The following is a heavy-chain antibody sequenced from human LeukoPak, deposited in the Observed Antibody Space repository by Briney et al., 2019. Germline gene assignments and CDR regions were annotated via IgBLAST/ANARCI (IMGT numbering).Heavy chain of an antibody. CDR2: INHSGST. D-gene: IGHD3-16*01. CDR1: GGSLSGYY. J-gene: IGHJ6*04. V-gene: IGHV4-34*01. CDR3: ARHLGLYPLDV. Sequence: SETLSLTCAVYGGSLSGYYWSWIRQPPGKGLEWIGEINHSGSTNYNPSLKSRVTISVDTSKNQYSLKLSSVTAADTAVYYCARHLGLYPLDVWGKGTTVTISS.